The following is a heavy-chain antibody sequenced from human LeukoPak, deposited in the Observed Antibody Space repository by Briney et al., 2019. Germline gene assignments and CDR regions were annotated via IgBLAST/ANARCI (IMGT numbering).Heavy chain of an antibody. CDR1: GFTFSSYS. D-gene: IGHD3-16*01. V-gene: IGHV3-21*01. Sequence: AGGSLRLSCAASGFTFSSYSMNWVRQAPGKGPEWVSSISSSSSNKDYVDSVKGRFTVSRDNAKNSLYLQMDSLRVEDTAVYYCARDPPSRGTRYFDYWGQGILVTVSS. J-gene: IGHJ4*02. CDR2: ISSSSSNK. CDR3: ARDPPSRGTRYFDY.